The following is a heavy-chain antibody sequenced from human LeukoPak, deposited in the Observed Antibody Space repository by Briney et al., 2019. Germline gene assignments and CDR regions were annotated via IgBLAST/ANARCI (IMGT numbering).Heavy chain of an antibody. CDR3: ARDQSIAGPTTADY. Sequence: GGSLRLSCAASGFTFSSYAMSWVRQAPGKGLVWVSRINTDGSNTIYADSVKGRFTISRDNAKNTLYLQMNSLRAEDTAVYYCARDQSIAGPTTADYWGQGTLVTVSS. V-gene: IGHV3-74*01. D-gene: IGHD1-26*01. CDR2: INTDGSNT. J-gene: IGHJ4*02. CDR1: GFTFSSYA.